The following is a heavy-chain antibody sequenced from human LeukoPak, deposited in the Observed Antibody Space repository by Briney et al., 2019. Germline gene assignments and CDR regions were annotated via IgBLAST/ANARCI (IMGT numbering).Heavy chain of an antibody. CDR2: IIPIFGTA. CDR1: GGTFSSYA. Sequence: SVKVSCKASGGTFSSYAISWVRQAPGQGLEWMGGIIPIFGTANYAQKFQGRVTITADESTSTAYMELSSLRSEDPAVYYCARSPDRVVPAAIRYFQHWGQGTLVTVSS. V-gene: IGHV1-69*13. CDR3: ARSPDRVVPAAIRYFQH. J-gene: IGHJ1*01. D-gene: IGHD2-2*02.